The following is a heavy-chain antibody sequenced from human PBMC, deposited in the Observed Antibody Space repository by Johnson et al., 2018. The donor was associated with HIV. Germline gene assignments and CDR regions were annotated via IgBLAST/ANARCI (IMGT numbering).Heavy chain of an antibody. D-gene: IGHD3-16*01. CDR3: TTGLYGNDAFNI. Sequence: VQLVESGGGLVQPGGSLRLSCAASGFTLNNYDMHWVRQDIGKGLEWVSEIDIDGDTYYPDSVKGRFTISRDGSKNTLYLHMNSLKTEDTGVYYCTTGLYGNDAFNIWGQGTMVSVSS. CDR2: IDIDGDT. CDR1: GFTLNNYD. J-gene: IGHJ3*02. V-gene: IGHV3-13*01.